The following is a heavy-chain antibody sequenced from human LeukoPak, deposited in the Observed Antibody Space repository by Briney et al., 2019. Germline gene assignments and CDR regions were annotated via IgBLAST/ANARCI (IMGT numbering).Heavy chain of an antibody. V-gene: IGHV7-4-1*02. CDR3: VRGTPTPGMDY. CDR2: IDTTTGNP. Sequence: ASMRVSCKASGYPFSAHFLNWVRQAPGQGLEWMGNIDTTTGNPRYAQDFTGRFAFSLDTSVSTAYLQITSLKADDTAAYYCVRGTPTPGMDYWGQGTQVTVSS. CDR1: GYPFSAHF. J-gene: IGHJ4*02. D-gene: IGHD3-10*01.